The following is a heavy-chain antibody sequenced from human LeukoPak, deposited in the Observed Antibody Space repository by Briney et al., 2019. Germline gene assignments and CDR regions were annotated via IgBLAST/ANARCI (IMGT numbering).Heavy chain of an antibody. CDR2: IYYSGST. D-gene: IGHD3-10*01. J-gene: IGHJ5*02. V-gene: IGHV4-39*01. Sequence: SETLSLTCTVSGGSIGSSSYSWGWIRQPPGKGLEWIGSIYYSGSTYYNPSLKSRVTISVDTSKNQFSLKLSSVTAADTAVYYCARLDGSGSPSFDPWGQGTLVTVSS. CDR1: GGSIGSSSYS. CDR3: ARLDGSGSPSFDP.